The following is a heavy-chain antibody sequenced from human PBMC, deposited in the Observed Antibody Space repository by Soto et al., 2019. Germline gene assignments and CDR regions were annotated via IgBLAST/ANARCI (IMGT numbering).Heavy chain of an antibody. D-gene: IGHD5-12*01. CDR2: ISAYNGNT. V-gene: IGHV1-18*04. CDR1: GYTFTSYG. J-gene: IGHJ6*02. Sequence: ASVKVSCKASGYTFTSYGIGWVRQAPGQGLEWMGWISAYNGNTNYAQKLQGRVTMTTDTSTSTAYMELRSLRSDDTAVYYCAKEGGYSGYEYYYYGMDVWGQGTTVTVSS. CDR3: AKEGGYSGYEYYYYGMDV.